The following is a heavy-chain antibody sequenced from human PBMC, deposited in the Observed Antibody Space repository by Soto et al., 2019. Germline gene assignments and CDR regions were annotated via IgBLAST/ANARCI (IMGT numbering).Heavy chain of an antibody. D-gene: IGHD3-10*01. J-gene: IGHJ4*02. CDR1: GFTFSSYG. Sequence: GGSLRLSCAASGFTFSSYGMHWVRQAPGKGLEWVAVIWYDGSNKYYADSVKGRFTISRDNSKNTLYLQMNSLRAEDTAVYYCARDHRELLWFGELDLIDYWGQGTLVTVSS. CDR2: IWYDGSNK. CDR3: ARDHRELLWFGELDLIDY. V-gene: IGHV3-33*01.